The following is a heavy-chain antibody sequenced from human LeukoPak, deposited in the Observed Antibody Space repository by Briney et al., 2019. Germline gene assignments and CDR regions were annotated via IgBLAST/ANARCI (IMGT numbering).Heavy chain of an antibody. CDR3: TRDGIPETNWSGYYIDY. CDR1: GFTFGDYA. Sequence: GGSLRLSCTASGFTFGDYAMSWVRQAPGKGLEWVGFIRSKTHGGTTEYAASVKVRFSISRDDSKSIAYLQMNSLKTEDTAVYYCTRDGIPETNWSGYYIDYWGQGTLVTVSS. J-gene: IGHJ4*02. CDR2: IRSKTHGGTT. D-gene: IGHD3-3*01. V-gene: IGHV3-49*04.